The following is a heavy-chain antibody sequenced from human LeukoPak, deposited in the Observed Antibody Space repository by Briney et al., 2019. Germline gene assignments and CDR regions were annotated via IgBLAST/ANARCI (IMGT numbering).Heavy chain of an antibody. Sequence: GGSLRLSCAASGLTFSTSWMSWVRQAPGKGLEWVANIKEDGSEKNYVDSVKGRFTISRDNAKNTVYVQMNSLRGEDTGVYYCARALYSAGWYSDYWGQGTLVTVSS. CDR3: ARALYSAGWYSDY. CDR1: GLTFSTSW. D-gene: IGHD6-19*01. J-gene: IGHJ4*02. CDR2: IKEDGSEK. V-gene: IGHV3-7*04.